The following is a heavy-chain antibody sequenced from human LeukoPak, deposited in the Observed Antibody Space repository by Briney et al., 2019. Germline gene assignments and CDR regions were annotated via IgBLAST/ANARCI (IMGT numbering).Heavy chain of an antibody. D-gene: IGHD2-8*01. J-gene: IGHJ1*01. Sequence: PGGSLRLSCAASRFTFSSYSMNWVRQAPGKGLEWVSSISSSSSYIDYADSVKGRFTISRDNAKNSLYLQMNSLRAEDTAVYYCARDFRDSPLTNTWGQGTVVSVSS. V-gene: IGHV3-21*01. CDR2: ISSSSSYI. CDR1: RFTFSSYS. CDR3: ARDFRDSPLTNT.